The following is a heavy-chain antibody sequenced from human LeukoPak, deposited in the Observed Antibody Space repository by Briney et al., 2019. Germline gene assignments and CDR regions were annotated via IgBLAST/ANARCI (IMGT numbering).Heavy chain of an antibody. CDR1: GFTFSSYW. J-gene: IGHJ4*02. CDR2: IKQDGSEK. V-gene: IGHV3-7*05. Sequence: GGSLRLSCAASGFTFSSYWMSWVRQAPGKGLEWVANIKQDGSEKYYVDSVKGRFTISRDNAKNSLYLQMNSLRAEDTAVYHCARDPEVVVAATGGYYFDYWGQGTLVTVSS. CDR3: ARDPEVVVAATGGYYFDY. D-gene: IGHD2-15*01.